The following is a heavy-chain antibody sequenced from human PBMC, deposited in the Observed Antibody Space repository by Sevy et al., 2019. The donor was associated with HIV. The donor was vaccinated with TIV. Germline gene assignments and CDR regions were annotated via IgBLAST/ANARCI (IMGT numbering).Heavy chain of an antibody. Sequence: GGSLRLSCAASGFTFSNAWMSWVRQAPGKGLEWVGRIKSKTDGGTTDYAAPVKGRFTSSRDDSKNTLYLQMNSLKTEDTAVYYCTPSSIAARHWFDPWGQGTLVTVSS. CDR2: IKSKTDGGTT. CDR1: GFTFSNAW. V-gene: IGHV3-15*01. D-gene: IGHD6-6*01. J-gene: IGHJ5*02. CDR3: TPSSIAARHWFDP.